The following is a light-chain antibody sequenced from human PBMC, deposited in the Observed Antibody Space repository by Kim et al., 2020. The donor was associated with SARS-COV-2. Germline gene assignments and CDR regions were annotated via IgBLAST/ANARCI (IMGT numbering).Light chain of an antibody. V-gene: IGKV1-8*01. CDR1: QGISSY. CDR3: QQYYSYPLT. J-gene: IGKJ4*01. Sequence: AIRMTQSPSSLSASTGDRVTITCRASQGISSYLAWYQQKPWKAPKLLIYAASTLQSGVPSRFSGSGSGTDFTLTISCLQSEDFATYYCQQYYSYPLTFGGGTKVEI. CDR2: AAS.